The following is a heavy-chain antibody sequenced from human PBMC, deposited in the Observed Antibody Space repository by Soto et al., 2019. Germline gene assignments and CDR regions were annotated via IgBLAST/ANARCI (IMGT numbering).Heavy chain of an antibody. CDR2: SSTYNGDT. V-gene: IGHV1-18*01. CDR3: AREDCTRSSCHGVDY. D-gene: IGHD2-2*01. CDR1: GYTFTDLG. Sequence: QVQLVQSGAEVKKPGGSVKVSCMASGYTFTDLGISWARQAPGQGLEWMGWSSTYNGDTRYAQKAQDRVTLTTDTATSTAYMALRSLRSADTAVYYCAREDCTRSSCHGVDYWGQGTLVTVAS. J-gene: IGHJ4*02.